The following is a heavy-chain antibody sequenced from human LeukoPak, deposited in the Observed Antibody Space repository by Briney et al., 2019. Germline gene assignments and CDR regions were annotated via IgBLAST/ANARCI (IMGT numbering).Heavy chain of an antibody. CDR2: INWNGGST. CDR1: RFTFDDYG. Sequence: GGSPRLSCAASRFTFDDYGMSWVRQAPGKGLEWVSGINWNGGSTGYADSVKGRFTISRDNAKNSLYLQMNSLRAEDTALYHCARDSVSGNSDYWGQGTLVTVSS. V-gene: IGHV3-20*01. CDR3: ARDSVSGNSDY. J-gene: IGHJ4*02. D-gene: IGHD3-3*01.